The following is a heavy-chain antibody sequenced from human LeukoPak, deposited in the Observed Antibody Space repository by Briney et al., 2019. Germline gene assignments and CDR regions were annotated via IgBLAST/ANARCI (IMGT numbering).Heavy chain of an antibody. CDR1: GGTFSSYA. D-gene: IGHD1-7*01. CDR2: TIPIFGIA. CDR3: AREREKVELPAFDI. Sequence: ASVKVSCKASGGTFSSYAISWVRQAPGQGLEWMGRTIPIFGIANYAQKFQGRVTITADKSTSTAYMELSSLRSEDTAVYYCAREREKVELPAFDIWGQGTMVTVSS. V-gene: IGHV1-69*04. J-gene: IGHJ3*02.